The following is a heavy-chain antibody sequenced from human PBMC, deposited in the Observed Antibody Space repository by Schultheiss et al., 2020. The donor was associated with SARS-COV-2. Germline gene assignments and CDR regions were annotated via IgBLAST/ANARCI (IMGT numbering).Heavy chain of an antibody. D-gene: IGHD4-11*01. CDR1: GGSISSSSYY. V-gene: IGHV4-39*01. CDR2: IYYSGST. CDR3: ARHPHYSHRFDY. J-gene: IGHJ4*02. Sequence: SETLSLTCTVSGGSISSSSYYWGWIRQPPGKGLEWIGYIYYSGSTYYNPSLKSRVTISVDTSKNQFSLKLSSVTAADTAVYYCARHPHYSHRFDYWGQGTLVTVSS.